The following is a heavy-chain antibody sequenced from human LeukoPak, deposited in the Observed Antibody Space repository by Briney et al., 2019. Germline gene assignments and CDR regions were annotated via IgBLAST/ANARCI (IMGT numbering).Heavy chain of an antibody. D-gene: IGHD3-9*01. Sequence: PGGSLRLSCAASGFTFSNYAMSWVRQAPGKGLEWVSAISTGGAGTYYADSVKGRFTISRDNSQNTLYLQMNSLRAEDTAIYYCAKRGSALRYFDFWGQGTLVTVSP. J-gene: IGHJ4*02. CDR3: AKRGSALRYFDF. V-gene: IGHV3-23*01. CDR2: ISTGGAGT. CDR1: GFTFSNYA.